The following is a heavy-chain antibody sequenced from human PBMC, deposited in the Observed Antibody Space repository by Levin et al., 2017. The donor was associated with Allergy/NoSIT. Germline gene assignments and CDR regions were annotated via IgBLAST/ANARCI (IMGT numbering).Heavy chain of an antibody. CDR1: GGSISSYY. CDR2: IYYSGST. J-gene: IGHJ4*02. V-gene: IGHV4-59*01. CDR3: ARGGTIFGVVWGPFDY. Sequence: SQTLSLTCTVSGGSISSYYWSWIRQPPGKGLEWIGYIYYSGSTNYNPSLKSRVTISVDTSKNQFSLKLSSVTAADTAVYYCARGGTIFGVVWGPFDYWGQGTLVTVSS. D-gene: IGHD3-3*01.